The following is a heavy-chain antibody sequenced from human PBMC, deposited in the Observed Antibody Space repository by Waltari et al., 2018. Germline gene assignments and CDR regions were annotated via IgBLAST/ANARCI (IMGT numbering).Heavy chain of an antibody. CDR2: INHSGST. J-gene: IGHJ6*02. Sequence: QVQLQQWGAGLLKPSETLSLTCAVYGGSFSGYYWSWIRQPPGKGLEWMGEINHSGSTNYNPSLKSRVTISVDTSKNQFSLKLSSVTAADTAVYYCARGSTTLYCSSTSCPPYYYYGMDVWGQGTTVTVSS. D-gene: IGHD2-2*01. V-gene: IGHV4-34*01. CDR1: GGSFSGYY. CDR3: ARGSTTLYCSSTSCPPYYYYGMDV.